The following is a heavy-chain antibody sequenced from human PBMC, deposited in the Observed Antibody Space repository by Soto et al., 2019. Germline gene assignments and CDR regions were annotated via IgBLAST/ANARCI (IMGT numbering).Heavy chain of an antibody. D-gene: IGHD3-22*01. CDR3: AVVDSTGNWFDP. J-gene: IGHJ5*02. V-gene: IGHV4-39*01. CDR2: MYYSGTT. Sequence: QLQLQESGPGLVKPSETLSLTCTVSGGSISSSDFYWGWLRQPPGKGLDFIGSMYYSGTTYYNPSLNNRITISVDTSKSQFSLKLISVTATDTAAYYCAVVDSTGNWFDPWGQGALVTVSS. CDR1: GGSISSSDFY.